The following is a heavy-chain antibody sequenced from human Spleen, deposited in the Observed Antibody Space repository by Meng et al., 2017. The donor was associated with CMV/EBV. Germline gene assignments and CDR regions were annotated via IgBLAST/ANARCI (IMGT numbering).Heavy chain of an antibody. V-gene: IGHV4-34*01. CDR3: ARAYCSSTSCYTVRFLEWLPYFDP. J-gene: IGHJ5*02. CDR2: IYTGGRT. D-gene: IGHD2-2*02. Sequence: WVRQTPEKGLEWIGEIYTGGRTHYNPSLKSRVTISAGTSNNQFSLTLSSVTAADTAVYYCARAYCSSTSCYTVRFLEWLPYFDPWGQGTLVTVSS.